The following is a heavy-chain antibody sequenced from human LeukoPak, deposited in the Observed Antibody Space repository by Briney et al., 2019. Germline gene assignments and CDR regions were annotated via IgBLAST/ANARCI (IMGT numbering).Heavy chain of an antibody. J-gene: IGHJ6*02. D-gene: IGHD4-17*01. Sequence: PSETLSLTCTVSGGSISSYYWSWIRQPPGKGLEWIGYIYYSGSTNYNPSLKSRVTISVDTSKNQFSLKLSSVTAADTAVYYCARDRGAHDYDRYGYYYYYGMDVWGQGTTVTVSS. CDR2: IYYSGST. CDR1: GGSISSYY. CDR3: ARDRGAHDYDRYGYYYYYGMDV. V-gene: IGHV4-59*13.